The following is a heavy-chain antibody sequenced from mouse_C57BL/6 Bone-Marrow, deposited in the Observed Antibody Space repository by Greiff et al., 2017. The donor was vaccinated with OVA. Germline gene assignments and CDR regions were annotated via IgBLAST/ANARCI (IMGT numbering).Heavy chain of an antibody. V-gene: IGHV1-15*01. D-gene: IGHD2-5*01. CDR1: GYTFTDYE. CDR3: TRGYSNYYAMDY. J-gene: IGHJ4*01. CDR2: IDPETGGT. Sequence: QVQLQQSGAELVRPGASVTLSCKASGYTFTDYEMHWVKQTPVHGLEWIGAIDPETGGTASNQKFKGKAILTAAKSYSTAYMELRSRTSEDSAVYYCTRGYSNYYAMDYWGQGTSVTVSS.